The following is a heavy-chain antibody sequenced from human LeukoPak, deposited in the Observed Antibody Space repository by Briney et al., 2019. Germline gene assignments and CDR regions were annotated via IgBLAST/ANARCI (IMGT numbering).Heavy chain of an antibody. D-gene: IGHD3-22*01. J-gene: IGHJ3*02. CDR3: ARHSGRAQPTLYDSSGYYLAFDAFDI. CDR2: IYYSGST. CDR1: GGSFSGYY. Sequence: SATLSLICAVYGGSFSGYYWSWIRQPPGKGLEWLGSIYYSGSTYYNPSLKSRVTISVDTSKNQFSLKVSSVTAADTAVYYCARHSGRAQPTLYDSSGYYLAFDAFDIWGQGTMVTVSS. V-gene: IGHV4-34*01.